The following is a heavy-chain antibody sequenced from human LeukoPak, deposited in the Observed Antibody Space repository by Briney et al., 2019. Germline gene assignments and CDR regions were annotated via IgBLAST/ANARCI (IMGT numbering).Heavy chain of an antibody. CDR2: IYYSGST. Sequence: TASETLSLTCTVSGGSIRSGGYYWSWIRQHPGKGLEWIGYIYYSGSTYYNPSLKSRVTISVDTSKNQFSLKLSSVTAADAAVYYCARLRWNEVVAFDFWGQGTMVTVSS. J-gene: IGHJ3*01. D-gene: IGHD1-1*01. CDR1: GGSIRSGGYY. CDR3: ARLRWNEVVAFDF. V-gene: IGHV4-31*03.